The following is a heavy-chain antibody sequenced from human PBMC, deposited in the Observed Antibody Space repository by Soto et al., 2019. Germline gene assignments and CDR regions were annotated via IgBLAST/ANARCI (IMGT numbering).Heavy chain of an antibody. CDR2: MNPNSGNT. V-gene: IGHV1-8*01. D-gene: IGHD3-22*01. Sequence: QVQLVQSGAEVKKPGASVKVSCKASGYTFTSYDINWVRQATEQGLEWMGWMNPNSGNTGYAQKFQGRVTMTRNTSISTAYMELSSLRSEDTAVYYCARARGSGYYYVGWFDPWGQGTLVTVSS. J-gene: IGHJ5*02. CDR3: ARARGSGYYYVGWFDP. CDR1: GYTFTSYD.